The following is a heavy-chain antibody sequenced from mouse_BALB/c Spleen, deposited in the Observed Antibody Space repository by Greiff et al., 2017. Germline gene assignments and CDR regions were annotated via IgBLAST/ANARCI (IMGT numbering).Heavy chain of an antibody. CDR2: ISSGGSYT. CDR3: ARQTGLGYYFDY. D-gene: IGHD3-1*01. V-gene: IGHV5-9-3*01. Sequence: EVQVVESGGGLVKPGGSLKLSCAASGFTFSSYAMSWVRQTPEKRLEWVATISSGGSYTYYPDSVKGRFTISRDNAKNTLYLQMSSLRSEDTAMYYCARQTGLGYYFDYWGQGTTLTVSS. CDR1: GFTFSSYA. J-gene: IGHJ2*01.